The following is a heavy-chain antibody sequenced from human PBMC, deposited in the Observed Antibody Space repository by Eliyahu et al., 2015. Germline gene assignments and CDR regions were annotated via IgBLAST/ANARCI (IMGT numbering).Heavy chain of an antibody. Sequence: QVQLVQSGSELKKPGASVKVSCKXSXYPXTSYAMNWVRQAPGXGLEWMGWINTNTGNPTYAQGFTGRFVFSLDTSVSTAYLQISSLKAEDTAVYYCARELDWNYAGYYFDYWGQGTLVTVSS. V-gene: IGHV7-4-1*02. CDR3: ARELDWNYAGYYFDY. CDR1: XYPXTSYA. J-gene: IGHJ4*02. D-gene: IGHD1-7*01. CDR2: INTNTGNP.